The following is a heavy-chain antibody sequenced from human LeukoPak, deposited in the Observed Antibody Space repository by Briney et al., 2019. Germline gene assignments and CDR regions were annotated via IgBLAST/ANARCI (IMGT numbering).Heavy chain of an antibody. J-gene: IGHJ3*02. CDR2: IYTSGST. D-gene: IGHD6-13*01. V-gene: IGHV4-61*02. Sequence: SQTLSLTCTVSGGSISSGSYYWSWIRQPAGKGLEWIGRIYTSGSTNYNPSLKSRVTISVDTSKNQFSLKLSSVTAADTAVYYCARDLPGIAAADDAFDIWGQGTMVTVSS. CDR3: ARDLPGIAAADDAFDI. CDR1: GGSISSGSYY.